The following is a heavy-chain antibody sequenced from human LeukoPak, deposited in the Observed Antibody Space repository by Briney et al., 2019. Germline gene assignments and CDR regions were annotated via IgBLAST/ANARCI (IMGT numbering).Heavy chain of an antibody. Sequence: ASVKISCKASGHTFTGYYMHWVRQAPGQGLEWMGWINPNSGGTNHAQKFQGRVSMTRDTSISTAYMELSRLRSDDTAVYYCAQSSGWDSLKYWGQGTLVTVSS. CDR3: AQSSGWDSLKY. D-gene: IGHD6-19*01. V-gene: IGHV1-2*02. CDR1: GHTFTGYY. CDR2: INPNSGGT. J-gene: IGHJ4*02.